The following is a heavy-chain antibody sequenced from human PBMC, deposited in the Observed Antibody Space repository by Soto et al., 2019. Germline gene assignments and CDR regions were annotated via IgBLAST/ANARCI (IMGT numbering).Heavy chain of an antibody. V-gene: IGHV4-39*01. CDR1: GGSISSSTYY. D-gene: IGHD4-17*01. CDR2: IYYSGNT. J-gene: IGHJ1*01. CDR3: ARHSSMTTVPFQH. Sequence: QLQLQESGPGLVKPSETLALTCTVSGGSISSSTYYWGWIRQPPGKGLEWIGSIYYSGNTYYNPSLKIRVTISVDTSKNQFSLKLSAVTAADTAVYYCARHSSMTTVPFQHWVQGTLVTVSS.